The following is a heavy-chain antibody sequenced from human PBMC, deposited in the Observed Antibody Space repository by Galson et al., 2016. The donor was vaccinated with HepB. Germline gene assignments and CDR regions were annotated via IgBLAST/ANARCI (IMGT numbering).Heavy chain of an antibody. J-gene: IGHJ4*02. CDR1: GFIFSNYG. D-gene: IGHD2-21*02. Sequence: SLRLSCAASGFIFSNYGMYWVRQAPGKGLEWVAVISNDGSNKYYADSVKGRFTISRDNSQNTLYLQMNSLRAEDTAVYYCVRGRTATPGYFDSWGQGTPVTVST. CDR2: ISNDGSNK. V-gene: IGHV3-30*03. CDR3: VRGRTATPGYFDS.